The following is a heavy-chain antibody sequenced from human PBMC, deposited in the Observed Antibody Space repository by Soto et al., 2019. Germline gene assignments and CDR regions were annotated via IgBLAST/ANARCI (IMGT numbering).Heavy chain of an antibody. CDR2: VSAYNGER. J-gene: IGHJ4*01. D-gene: IGHD6-6*01. CDR1: GYTFTNYG. Sequence: QVQLVQSGAEVKKPGASVKVSCKASGYTFTNYGINWLRQAPGQGLEWLGWVSAYNGERRYAQRVQARVIMTTDTSTTTAYMELRSLRSDDTAVYYCSRGTSIPASGDYWGQGTRVTVSS. CDR3: SRGTSIPASGDY. V-gene: IGHV1-18*01.